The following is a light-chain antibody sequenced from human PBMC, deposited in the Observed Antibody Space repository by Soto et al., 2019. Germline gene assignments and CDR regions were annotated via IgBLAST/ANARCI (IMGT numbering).Light chain of an antibody. CDR1: QSVSSS. J-gene: IGKJ1*01. Sequence: EIVMTQSPATLSVSPGERATLSCRASQSVSSSLAWYQQKPGQAPRLIIYGASTRATGIPARLSGSGSGTEFTLTISTLQSEDFAVYYCQQYHNWPPWTCVQGTKVEIK. V-gene: IGKV3-15*01. CDR2: GAS. CDR3: QQYHNWPPWT.